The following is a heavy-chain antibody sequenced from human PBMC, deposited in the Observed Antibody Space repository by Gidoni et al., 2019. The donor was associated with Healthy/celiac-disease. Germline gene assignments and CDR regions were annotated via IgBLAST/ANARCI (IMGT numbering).Heavy chain of an antibody. Sequence: QVQLVESGGGVVQPGRSLRLSCAASGFTFSSSGMHWVRQAPGKGREWVAVIWYDGSNKYYADSVKGRFTISRDNSKNTLYLQMNSLRAEDTAVYYCARGRAYGDYVGALDAFDIWGQGTMVTVSS. J-gene: IGHJ3*02. CDR3: ARGRAYGDYVGALDAFDI. CDR2: IWYDGSNK. CDR1: GFTFSSSG. D-gene: IGHD4-17*01. V-gene: IGHV3-33*01.